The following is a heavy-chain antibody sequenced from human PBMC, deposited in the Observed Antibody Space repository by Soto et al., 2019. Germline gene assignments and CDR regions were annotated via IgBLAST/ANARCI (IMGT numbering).Heavy chain of an antibody. CDR2: ISGSGGST. J-gene: IGHJ4*02. CDR3: ARESFSASPNFFDY. D-gene: IGHD3-16*01. Sequence: GGSLRLSCAASGFTFSSYAMSWVRQAPGKGLEWVSAISGSGGSTYYADSVKGRFTISRDHAKNSLEMQMNSLRADDTALYYCARESFSASPNFFDYWGRGTQVTVS. CDR1: GFTFSSYA. V-gene: IGHV3-23*01.